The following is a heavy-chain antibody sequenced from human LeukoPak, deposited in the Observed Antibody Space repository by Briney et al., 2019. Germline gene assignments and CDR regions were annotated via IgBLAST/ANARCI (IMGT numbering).Heavy chain of an antibody. J-gene: IGHJ6*03. Sequence: GGSLRLSCVASGFTFSTYAMGWVRQVPGKGLEWVSSVSESGGSTYYADSVKGRFTISRDNSKNTLYLQMNSLRAEDTAVYYCAKDVDYYYYYMDVWGKGTTVTVSS. CDR3: AKDVDYYYYYMDV. CDR2: VSESGGST. CDR1: GFTFSTYA. V-gene: IGHV3-23*01. D-gene: IGHD2-21*01.